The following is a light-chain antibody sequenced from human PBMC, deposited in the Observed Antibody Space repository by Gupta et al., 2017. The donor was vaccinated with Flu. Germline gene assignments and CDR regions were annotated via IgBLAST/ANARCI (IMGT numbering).Light chain of an antibody. CDR3: QAWDNSAVV. CDR1: RLGDRY. Sequence: TCSGKRLGDRYVSWFQQRPGQSPVVVIYQDNKWPSGSPGRFSGSNSGNTGTLTISRTQATDEADYYCQAWDNSAVVFGGGTKLTVL. V-gene: IGLV3-1*01. J-gene: IGLJ3*02. CDR2: QDN.